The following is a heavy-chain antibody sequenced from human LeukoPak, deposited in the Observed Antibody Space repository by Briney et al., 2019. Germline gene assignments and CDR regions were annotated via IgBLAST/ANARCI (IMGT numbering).Heavy chain of an antibody. CDR2: IIPILGIA. V-gene: IGHV1-69*04. D-gene: IGHD6-13*01. Sequence: SVKVSCKASGGTFSSYAISWVRQAPGQGLEWMGRIIPILGIANYAQKFQGRVTITADKSTSTAYMELSSLRSEDTAVYYCARDDNPANGIAAAGNYWGQGTLVTVSS. J-gene: IGHJ4*02. CDR1: GGTFSSYA. CDR3: ARDDNPANGIAAAGNY.